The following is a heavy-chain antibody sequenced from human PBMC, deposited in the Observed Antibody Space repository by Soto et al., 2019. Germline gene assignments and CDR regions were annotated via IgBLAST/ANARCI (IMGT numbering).Heavy chain of an antibody. V-gene: IGHV1-69*12. CDR3: ARGHGPLEPHYFDY. Sequence: QVQLVQSGAEVKKPGSSVKVSCKASGGIFSSYAISWVRQDPGQGLEWMGGIIPIFGTANYAQKFQGRVTITADESTSTAYMELSSLRSEDKAVYYCARGHGPLEPHYFDYWGQGTLVTVSS. CDR2: IIPIFGTA. CDR1: GGIFSSYA. J-gene: IGHJ4*02.